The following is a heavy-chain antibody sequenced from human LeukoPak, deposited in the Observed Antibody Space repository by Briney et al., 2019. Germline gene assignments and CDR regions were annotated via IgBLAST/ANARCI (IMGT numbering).Heavy chain of an antibody. V-gene: IGHV4-59*01. Sequence: PSETLSLTCTVSGGSISSYYWSWIRQPPGKGLEWIGYIYYSGSTNYNPSLKSRVTISVDTSKNQFSLKLSSVTAADTAVYYCARGSDYDFWSGYIRYYYYYYMDVWGKGTTVTVSS. CDR2: IYYSGST. CDR3: ARGSDYDFWSGYIRYYYYYYMDV. CDR1: GGSISSYY. J-gene: IGHJ6*03. D-gene: IGHD3-3*01.